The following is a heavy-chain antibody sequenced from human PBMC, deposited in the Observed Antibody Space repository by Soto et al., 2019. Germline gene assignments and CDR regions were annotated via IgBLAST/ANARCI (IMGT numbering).Heavy chain of an antibody. V-gene: IGHV1-8*01. CDR2: MNPNSGNT. Sequence: QVQLVQSGAEVKKPGASVKVSCKASGYTFTSYDINWVRQATGQGLEWMGWMNPNSGNTGYAQKFQGRVTMTGNTSISTAYMELSSLRSEDTAVYYCARGARYCSGGSCYALDVWGQGTTVTVSS. CDR1: GYTFTSYD. D-gene: IGHD2-15*01. CDR3: ARGARYCSGGSCYALDV. J-gene: IGHJ6*02.